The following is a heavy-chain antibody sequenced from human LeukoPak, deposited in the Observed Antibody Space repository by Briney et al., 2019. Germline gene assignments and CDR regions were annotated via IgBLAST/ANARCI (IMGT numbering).Heavy chain of an antibody. CDR2: IYYSGST. Sequence: TSETLSLTCTVSGGSISSNYWSWIRQPPGKGLEWIGYIYYSGSTYYNPSLKSRVTMSVDTSKNQSSLKLSSVTAADTAVYYCARQGIAAAGIIDYWGQGTLVTVSS. CDR3: ARQGIAAAGIIDY. CDR1: GGSISSNY. V-gene: IGHV4-59*08. D-gene: IGHD6-13*01. J-gene: IGHJ4*02.